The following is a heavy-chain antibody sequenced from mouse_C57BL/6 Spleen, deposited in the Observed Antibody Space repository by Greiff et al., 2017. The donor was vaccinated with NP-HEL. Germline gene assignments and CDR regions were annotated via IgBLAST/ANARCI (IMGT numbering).Heavy chain of an antibody. CDR3: ARRVSLDYGSPHYFDY. CDR2: INPNNGGT. Sequence: VQLKESGPELVKPGASVKIPCKASGYTFTDYNMDWVKQSHGKSLEWIGDINPNNGGTIYNQKFKGKATLTVDKSSSTAYMELRSLTSEDTAVDYCARRVSLDYGSPHYFDYWGQGTTLTVSS. D-gene: IGHD1-1*01. J-gene: IGHJ2*01. CDR1: GYTFTDYN. V-gene: IGHV1-18*01.